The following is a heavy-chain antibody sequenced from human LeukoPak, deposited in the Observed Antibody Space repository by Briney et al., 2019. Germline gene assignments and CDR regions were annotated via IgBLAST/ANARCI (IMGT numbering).Heavy chain of an antibody. D-gene: IGHD1-1*01. Sequence: PGGSLRLSCTASGFTVTNTYMTWVRQAPGKGLEWLSVIYTGGITYYAAALKGRFTISRDSSKNTLYLQMNSLSAEDTAVYYCATGSREETKLDHWGQGTLVTVSS. J-gene: IGHJ4*02. CDR3: ATGSREETKLDH. CDR1: GFTVTNTY. V-gene: IGHV3-53*01. CDR2: IYTGGIT.